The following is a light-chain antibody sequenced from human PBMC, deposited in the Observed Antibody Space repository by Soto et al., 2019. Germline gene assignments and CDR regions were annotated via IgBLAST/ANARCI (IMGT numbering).Light chain of an antibody. CDR3: QQYDDWPPA. CDR2: GAS. V-gene: IGKV3D-15*01. CDR1: QSINTK. J-gene: IGKJ4*01. Sequence: MTQSPSTMSLSPGDRATLSCRASQSINTKLVWYQQKPGQAPRLLIYGASTRATGTPPRFRGSGSGTEFTLTIDSLQSEDFEVYYCQQYDDWPPAFGGGTKVDIK.